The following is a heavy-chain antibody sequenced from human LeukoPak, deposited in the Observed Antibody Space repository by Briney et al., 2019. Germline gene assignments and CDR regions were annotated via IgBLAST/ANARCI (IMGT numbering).Heavy chain of an antibody. Sequence: PSETLSLTCTVSGGSISSYYWSRIRQPPGKGLEWIGYIYYSGSTNYNPSLKSRVTISVDTSKNQFSLKLSSVTAADTAVYYCARVGSGSFDYWGQGTLVTVSS. CDR1: GGSISSYY. D-gene: IGHD6-19*01. CDR2: IYYSGST. CDR3: ARVGSGSFDY. V-gene: IGHV4-59*01. J-gene: IGHJ4*02.